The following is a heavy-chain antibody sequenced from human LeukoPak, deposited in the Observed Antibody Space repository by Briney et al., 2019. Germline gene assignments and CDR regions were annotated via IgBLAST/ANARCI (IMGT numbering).Heavy chain of an antibody. CDR1: GFTFSSYS. D-gene: IGHD5-24*01. CDR2: ISSSSSYI. J-gene: IGHJ4*02. Sequence: GGSLRLSCAASGFTFSSYSMNWVRQAPGKGLGWVSSISSSSSYIYYADSVKGRFTISRDNAKNSLYLQVNSLRAEDTAVYYCARDTTFWLQLHYWGQGTLVTVSS. CDR3: ARDTTFWLQLHY. V-gene: IGHV3-21*01.